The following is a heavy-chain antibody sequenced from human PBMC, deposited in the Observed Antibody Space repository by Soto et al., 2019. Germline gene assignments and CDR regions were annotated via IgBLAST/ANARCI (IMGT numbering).Heavy chain of an antibody. CDR1: GFPFSIYS. V-gene: IGHV3-48*02. CDR2: ITSDTNTI. J-gene: IGHJ4*02. CDR3: ARSVEGHFDY. Sequence: EVQLVESGGGLVQPGGSLRLSCAASGFPFSIYSMNWVRQAPGKGLEWSSYITSDTNTIKYADAVKGRFTISRDNAMNLVYLEMNSLRDEATAVYFCARSVEGHFDYWGQGTVVTVSS. D-gene: IGHD6-19*01.